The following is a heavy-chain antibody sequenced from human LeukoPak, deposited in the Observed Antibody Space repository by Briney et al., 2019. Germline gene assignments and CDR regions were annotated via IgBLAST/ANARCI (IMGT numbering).Heavy chain of an antibody. Sequence: GGPLTLSCSASGFTHNDYYMIWLRQAPGKGLEGVSYISSSGSTIYYEDSVKGRFTISRNNAKNSLYLQMNSLRAEDTAVYYCARTGVVVAAVDYWGQGTLVTVSS. J-gene: IGHJ4*02. V-gene: IGHV3-11*01. CDR3: ARTGVVVAAVDY. CDR2: ISSSGSTI. CDR1: GFTHNDYY. D-gene: IGHD2-15*01.